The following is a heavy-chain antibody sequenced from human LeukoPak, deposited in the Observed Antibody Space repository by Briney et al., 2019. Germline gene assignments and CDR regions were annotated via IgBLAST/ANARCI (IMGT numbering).Heavy chain of an antibody. V-gene: IGHV4-39*01. J-gene: IGHJ4*02. D-gene: IGHD5-12*01. CDR3: ARLVATIRDLDY. CDR2: IYYSGST. Sequence: PSETLSLTCTVSGGSISSSSYYWGWIRQPPGKGLEWIGSIYYSGSTYYNPSLKSRVTISVDTSKNQFSLKLCSVTAADTAVHYCARLVATIRDLDYWGQGTLVTVSS. CDR1: GGSISSSSYY.